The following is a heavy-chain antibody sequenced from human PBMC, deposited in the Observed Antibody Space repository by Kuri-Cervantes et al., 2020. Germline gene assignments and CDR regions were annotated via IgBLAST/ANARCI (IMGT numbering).Heavy chain of an antibody. J-gene: IGHJ4*02. V-gene: IGHV4-59*01. D-gene: IGHD3-22*01. CDR1: GGSINNYY. CDR2: IYSSGST. Sequence: SETLSLTCTVSGGSINNYYWSWIRLPPGKGLEWIGYIYSSGSTNYNPSLKSRVTISVDTSKKQFSLKLSSVTAADTAVYYCASGVSLPTMKAFDYWGQGTLVTVSS. CDR3: ASGVSLPTMKAFDY.